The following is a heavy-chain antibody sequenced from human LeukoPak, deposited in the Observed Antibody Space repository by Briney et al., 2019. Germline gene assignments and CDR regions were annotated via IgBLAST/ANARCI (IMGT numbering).Heavy chain of an antibody. Sequence: ASVKVSCQATGYTFTGYYMHWVRQAPGQGLEWMGWINPNSGGTNYAQKFQGRVTMTRDTSISTAYMELSRLRSDDTAVYYCARDKGFGGAALGNWFDPWGQGTLVTVSS. CDR2: INPNSGGT. D-gene: IGHD6-6*01. CDR3: ARDKGFGGAALGNWFDP. CDR1: GYTFTGYY. J-gene: IGHJ5*02. V-gene: IGHV1-2*02.